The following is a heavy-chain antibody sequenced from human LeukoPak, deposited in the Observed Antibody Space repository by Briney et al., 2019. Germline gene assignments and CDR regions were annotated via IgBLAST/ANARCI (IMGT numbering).Heavy chain of an antibody. Sequence: PGGSLRLSYAASGFTFSSYSMNWARQAPGKGLEWVSSISSGSSYIYYADSVKGRFTISRDNAKNSLYLQMNSLRAEDTAVYYCARDTKQLPFGYWGQGTPVTVSS. CDR1: GFTFSSYS. CDR2: ISSGSSYI. J-gene: IGHJ4*02. D-gene: IGHD6-13*01. CDR3: ARDTKQLPFGY. V-gene: IGHV3-21*01.